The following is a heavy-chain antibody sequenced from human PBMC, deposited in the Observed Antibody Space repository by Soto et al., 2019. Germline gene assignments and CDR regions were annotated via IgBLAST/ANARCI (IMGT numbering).Heavy chain of an antibody. Sequence: GGSLRLSCAASGFTFSDYYMSWIRQAPGKGLEWVSYISSSGSTIYYADSVKGRFTISRDNAKNSLYLQMNSLRAEDTAVYYCARPCGIAAAGATNDAFDIWGQGTMVTVSS. V-gene: IGHV3-11*01. CDR3: ARPCGIAAAGATNDAFDI. D-gene: IGHD6-13*01. J-gene: IGHJ3*02. CDR2: ISSSGSTI. CDR1: GFTFSDYY.